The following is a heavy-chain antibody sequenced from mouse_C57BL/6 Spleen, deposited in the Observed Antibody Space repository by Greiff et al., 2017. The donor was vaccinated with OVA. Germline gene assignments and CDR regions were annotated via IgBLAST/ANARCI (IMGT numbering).Heavy chain of an antibody. V-gene: IGHV1-50*01. Sequence: QVQLQQPGAELVKPGASVKLSCKASGYTFTSYWMQWVKQRPGQGLEWIGEIDPSDSYTNYNQKFKGKATLTVDTSSSTAYMQLSSLTSEDSAVYYCARWSSGLAWFAYWGQVTLVTVSA. D-gene: IGHD3-2*02. CDR3: ARWSSGLAWFAY. CDR1: GYTFTSYW. CDR2: IDPSDSYT. J-gene: IGHJ3*01.